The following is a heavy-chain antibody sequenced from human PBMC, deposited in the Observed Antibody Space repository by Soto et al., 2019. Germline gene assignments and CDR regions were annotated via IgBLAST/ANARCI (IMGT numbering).Heavy chain of an antibody. D-gene: IGHD3-3*01. Sequence: SLSLTCTVSCGSISSGDYYWSWIGQHPGKGLEWIGYIYYSGSTYYNPSLKIRVTISVDKSKNQFSLKLSTVTAADADVYDRARTHCDFWSTHIDYWGQGTLVTVSS. V-gene: IGHV4-31*03. CDR2: IYYSGST. J-gene: IGHJ4*02. CDR3: ARTHCDFWSTHIDY. CDR1: CGSISSGDYY.